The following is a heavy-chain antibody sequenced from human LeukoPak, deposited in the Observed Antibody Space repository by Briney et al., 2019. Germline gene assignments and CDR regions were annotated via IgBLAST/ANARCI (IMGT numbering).Heavy chain of an antibody. CDR3: ARDLYSSSWSGTHAFDI. V-gene: IGHV3-30*02. J-gene: IGHJ3*02. CDR1: GFTFSDYG. D-gene: IGHD6-13*01. CDR2: IRNDGSNY. Sequence: PGGSLRLSCAASGFTFSDYGMHWVRQAPGKGLEWVAFIRNDGSNYYHADSVKGRFTISRDNSKNTLYLQMNSLRAEDTAVYYCARDLYSSSWSGTHAFDIWGQGTMVTVSS.